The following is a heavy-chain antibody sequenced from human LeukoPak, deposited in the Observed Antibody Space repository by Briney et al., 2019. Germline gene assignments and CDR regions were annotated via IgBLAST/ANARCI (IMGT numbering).Heavy chain of an antibody. CDR3: ARTILGALET. V-gene: IGHV7-4-1*02. J-gene: IGHJ5*02. CDR1: GYMFSSYG. D-gene: IGHD1-26*01. Sequence: ASVKVSCKASGYMFSSYGLKWGRQAPGQGGEGMGGINTNTGKPRYAQGFTGRFVLSLDTSARTAYLQISSLKAEDTAVQYCARTILGALETWGQGNLVTVSS. CDR2: INTNTGKP.